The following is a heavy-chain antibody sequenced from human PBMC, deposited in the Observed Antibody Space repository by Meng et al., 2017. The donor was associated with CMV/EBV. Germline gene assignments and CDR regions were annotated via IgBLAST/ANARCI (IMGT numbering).Heavy chain of an antibody. CDR1: GFPLSTSGVC. CDR3: ARLYDSSGYYLGYFDY. V-gene: IGHV2-5*02. J-gene: IGHJ4*02. CDR2: IYWDDDK. Sequence: QLPFKLSGPTLWKPTPTLTLTCTLSGFPLSTSGVCVGWIRQPPGKALEWLALIYWDDDKRYSPSLKSRLTITKDTSKNQVVLTMTNMDPVDTATYYCARLYDSSGYYLGYFDYWGQGTLVTVSS. D-gene: IGHD3-22*01.